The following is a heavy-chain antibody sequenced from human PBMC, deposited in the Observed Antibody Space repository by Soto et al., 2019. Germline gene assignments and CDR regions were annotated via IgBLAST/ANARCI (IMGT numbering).Heavy chain of an antibody. Sequence: EVQLLESGGGLVQPGGSLRLSCAASGFSFSAYAMVWVRQAPGKGLEWVSVISARGGSLYFADSVKGRFTISRDNAKNVLSLEMNSLRADDTAIYVCAKGSIEYRASGDNCGQGTLVVVSS. D-gene: IGHD5-12*01. V-gene: IGHV3-23*01. CDR2: ISARGGSL. CDR1: GFSFSAYA. CDR3: AKGSIEYRASGDN. J-gene: IGHJ4*02.